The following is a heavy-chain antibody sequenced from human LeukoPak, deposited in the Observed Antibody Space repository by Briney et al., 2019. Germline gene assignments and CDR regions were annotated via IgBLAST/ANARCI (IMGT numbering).Heavy chain of an antibody. Sequence: TSETLSLTCTVSGGSISNYYWSWIRQPPGKGLEWIGYIYYSGSTNYNPSLKSRVTMSVDTSKNQFSLKLSSVTAADTAVYYCARGRYCSSTSCYGVNWFDPWGQGTLVTVSS. CDR2: IYYSGST. D-gene: IGHD2-2*01. J-gene: IGHJ5*02. CDR3: ARGRYCSSTSCYGVNWFDP. CDR1: GGSISNYY. V-gene: IGHV4-59*12.